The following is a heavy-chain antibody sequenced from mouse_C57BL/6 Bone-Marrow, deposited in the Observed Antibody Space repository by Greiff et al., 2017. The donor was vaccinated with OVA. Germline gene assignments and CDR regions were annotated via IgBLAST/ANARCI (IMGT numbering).Heavy chain of an antibody. CDR3: ARRGNGNWDGAFDY. Sequence: QVQLQQSGSELRSPGSSVKLSCKDFDSEVFPIAYMSWVRQKPGHGFEWIGGILPSIGRTIYGEKFEDKATLDADTLSNTAYLELNSLTSEDSAIYYCARRGNGNWDGAFDYWGQGTTLTVSS. J-gene: IGHJ2*01. CDR1: DSEVFPIAY. V-gene: IGHV15-2*01. CDR2: ILPSIGRT. D-gene: IGHD4-1*01.